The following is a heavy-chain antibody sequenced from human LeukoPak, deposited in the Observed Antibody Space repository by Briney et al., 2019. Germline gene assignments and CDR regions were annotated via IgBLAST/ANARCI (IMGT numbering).Heavy chain of an antibody. CDR1: GGSISSSSYY. J-gene: IGHJ4*02. CDR3: ARGSDSSGFYAEYYFDS. D-gene: IGHD3-22*01. V-gene: IGHV4-31*03. CDR2: IYHSGTT. Sequence: SETLSLTCTVSGGSISSSSYYWSWIRHHPAKGLEWIGYIYHSGTTFYNSVHKSRVTISVDTSKNQFSLKLSSVTAADTAVYYCARGSDSSGFYAEYYFDSWGQGILVTVSS.